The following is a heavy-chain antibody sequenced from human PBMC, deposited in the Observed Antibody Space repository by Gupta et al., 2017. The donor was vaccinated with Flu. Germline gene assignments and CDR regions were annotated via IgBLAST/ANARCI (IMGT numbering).Heavy chain of an antibody. V-gene: IGHV3-7*01. CDR3: ARESDFWSGYFVDY. D-gene: IGHD3-3*01. J-gene: IGHJ4*02. Sequence: EVQLVESGGGWVRPGGSIRLSCSASGFPFSSYWMSWVRQAPGKGLEWVANIKQDGSEKYYVDSVKGRFTISRDNAKNSLYLQMNSLSAEDTAVYYCARESDFWSGYFVDYWGQGTLVTVSS. CDR2: IKQDGSEK. CDR1: GFPFSSYW.